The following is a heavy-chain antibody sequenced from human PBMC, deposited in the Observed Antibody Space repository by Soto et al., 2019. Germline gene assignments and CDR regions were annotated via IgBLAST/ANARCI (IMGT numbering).Heavy chain of an antibody. CDR1: GGSNSSGGYS. CDR2: IYHSGST. D-gene: IGHD3-22*01. J-gene: IGHJ3*02. Sequence: PSETLSLTCAVSGGSNSSGGYSWSWIRQPPWKGLEWIGYIYHSGSTHYNPSLKSRVTISVDRSKKQFYMKLSSVTGACTAVYYCARPPFYYDRSGNYPGAFDIWGQGTMV. CDR3: ARPPFYYDRSGNYPGAFDI. V-gene: IGHV4-30-2*01.